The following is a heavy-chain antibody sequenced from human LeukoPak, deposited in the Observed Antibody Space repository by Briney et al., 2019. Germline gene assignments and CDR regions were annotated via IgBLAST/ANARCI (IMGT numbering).Heavy chain of an antibody. V-gene: IGHV3-23*01. Sequence: GGSLRLSCAGSGFNFHSYGMSWVRQAPGKGLEWVAVISGSGGTTNYADSVKGRFTISRDNSKNTLYLQMNSLRGEDTALYYCTVTTKGYWGQGTLVTVSS. CDR1: GFNFHSYG. D-gene: IGHD4-11*01. J-gene: IGHJ4*02. CDR3: TVTTKGY. CDR2: ISGSGGTT.